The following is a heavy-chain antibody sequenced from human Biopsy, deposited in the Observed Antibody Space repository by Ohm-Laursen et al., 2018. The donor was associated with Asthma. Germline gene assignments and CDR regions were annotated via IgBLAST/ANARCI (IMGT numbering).Heavy chain of an antibody. V-gene: IGHV4-59*01. CDR3: ARATSTGSQSGPHFFDH. D-gene: IGHD2-2*01. CDR1: PGSINDYY. Sequence: SETLSLTCTVSPGSINDYYWNWIRQFPGKGLEWIGYVHSSGSTRFNPSLKSRVTVSVATSVDQVSLKLSSVSAADTAIYYRARATSTGSQSGPHFFDHWGPGTLVTVSS. J-gene: IGHJ5*02. CDR2: VHSSGST.